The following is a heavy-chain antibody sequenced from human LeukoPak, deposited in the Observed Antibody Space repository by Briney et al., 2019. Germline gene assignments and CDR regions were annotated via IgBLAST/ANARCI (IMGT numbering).Heavy chain of an antibody. CDR1: GFAFSSYW. CDR2: INIDGSRA. Sequence: GGSLRLSCAASGFAFSSYWMHWVRQAPGKGLEWVSRINIDGSRARYADSVKGRFTISRDNAKNTPYLQMNSLRVEDTAVYYCAREGDDSSGYLNWFDPWGQGTLVTVSS. CDR3: AREGDDSSGYLNWFDP. V-gene: IGHV3-74*01. J-gene: IGHJ5*02. D-gene: IGHD3-22*01.